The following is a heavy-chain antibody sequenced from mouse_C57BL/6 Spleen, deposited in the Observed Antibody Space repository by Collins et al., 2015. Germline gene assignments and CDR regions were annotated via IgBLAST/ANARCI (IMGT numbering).Heavy chain of an antibody. V-gene: IGHV14-4*02. J-gene: IGHJ2*01. CDR3: NRGDFDY. Sequence: EVQLQQSGAELVRSGASVKLSCTASGFNIKDYYMHWVKQRPEQGLEWIGWIDPENGDTEYAPKFQGKATMTADTSSNTAYLQLSSLTSEDTAVYYCNRGDFDYWGQGTTLTVSS. CDR1: GFNIKDYY. CDR2: IDPENGDT.